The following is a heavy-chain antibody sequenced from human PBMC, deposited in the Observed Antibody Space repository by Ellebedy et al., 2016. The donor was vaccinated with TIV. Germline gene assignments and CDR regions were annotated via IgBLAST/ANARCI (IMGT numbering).Heavy chain of an antibody. CDR3: ARYGDYVWDLKTDY. D-gene: IGHD4-17*01. CDR2: IWYDGSNK. CDR1: GFTFSSYG. Sequence: GGSLRLXXAASGFTFSSYGMHWVRQAPVKGLEWVAVIWYDGSNKYYADSVKGRFTISRDNSKNTLYLQMNSLRAEDTAVYYCARYGDYVWDLKTDYWGQGTLVTVSS. J-gene: IGHJ4*02. V-gene: IGHV3-33*01.